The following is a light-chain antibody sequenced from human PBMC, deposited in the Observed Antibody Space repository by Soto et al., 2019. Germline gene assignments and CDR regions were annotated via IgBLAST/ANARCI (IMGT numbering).Light chain of an antibody. CDR3: AAWDNSLNGYV. J-gene: IGLJ1*01. V-gene: IGLV1-44*01. CDR2: SND. Sequence: QSVLTQPPSASGTPGQRVTISCSGSTSNIGANTVNWYQHLPGTAPTLLISSNDQRPSGVPDRFSGSKSGTSASLAISGLQSDDETDYYCAAWDNSLNGYVFGTGTKVT. CDR1: TSNIGANT.